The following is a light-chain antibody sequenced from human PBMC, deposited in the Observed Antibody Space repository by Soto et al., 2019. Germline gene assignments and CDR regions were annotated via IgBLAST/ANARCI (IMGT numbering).Light chain of an antibody. CDR1: QSVGTS. CDR3: QQYDSWPIT. CDR2: GAS. J-gene: IGKJ4*01. V-gene: IGKV3-15*01. Sequence: ETVMTQSPATLSVSPGERATLSCRASQSVGTSLAWYQQKPGPAPRVLMYGASSRATGVPGRFSGSGSATEFTLTLSSLQAEDFAGYYCQQYDSWPITFGLGTNVEI.